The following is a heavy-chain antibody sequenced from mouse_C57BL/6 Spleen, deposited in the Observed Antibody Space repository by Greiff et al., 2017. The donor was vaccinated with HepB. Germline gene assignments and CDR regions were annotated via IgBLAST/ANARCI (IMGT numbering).Heavy chain of an antibody. Sequence: QVQLKQPGAELVKPGASVKMSCKASGYTFTSYWITWVKQRPGQGLEWIGDIYPGSGSTNYNEKFKSKATLTVDTSSSTAYMQLSSLTSEDSAVYYCAMGDYEGGAMDYWGQGTSVTVSS. D-gene: IGHD2-4*01. J-gene: IGHJ4*01. V-gene: IGHV1-55*01. CDR1: GYTFTSYW. CDR3: AMGDYEGGAMDY. CDR2: IYPGSGST.